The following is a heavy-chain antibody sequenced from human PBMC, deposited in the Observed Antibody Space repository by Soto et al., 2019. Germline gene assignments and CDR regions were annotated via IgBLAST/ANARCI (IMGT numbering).Heavy chain of an antibody. J-gene: IGHJ4*02. CDR2: ISGSGGGT. D-gene: IGHD4-4*01. V-gene: IGHV3-23*01. CDR1: EFTFSTYA. Sequence: EVQVLESGGGLVQPGGSLRLSCAASEFTFSTYAMSWVRQAPGKGLEWVLGISGSGGGTYYADSVKGRFTISRDNSKNTVYLQMNSLRAEDTAVYYCAKPHRDVYSTAFFYHWGQGTLVTVSS. CDR3: AKPHRDVYSTAFFYH.